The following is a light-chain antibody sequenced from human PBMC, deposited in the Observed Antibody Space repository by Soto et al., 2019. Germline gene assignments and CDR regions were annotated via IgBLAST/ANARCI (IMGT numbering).Light chain of an antibody. CDR3: RQYNSNPWT. V-gene: IGKV1-5*01. CDR1: HGVSRW. Sequence: DIVMTQSPSTLPASVGDRATITCRASHGVSRWLAACQQRQARAPNRLIYDASSLQSGVSSRWSGSGAGTKFSLTTISMQADDFATEYYRQYNSNPWTFGQGTKVDI. CDR2: DAS. J-gene: IGKJ1*01.